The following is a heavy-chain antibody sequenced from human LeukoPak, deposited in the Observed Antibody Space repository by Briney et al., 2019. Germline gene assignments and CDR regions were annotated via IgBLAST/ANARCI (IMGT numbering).Heavy chain of an antibody. Sequence: PSETLSLTCAVYGGPFSGYYWSWIRQPPGKGLEWIGEINHSGSTNYNPSLKSRVTISVDTSKNQFSLKLSSVTAADTAVYYCARVSSSGIAARRVLIDYWGQGTLVTVSS. D-gene: IGHD6-6*01. CDR2: INHSGST. J-gene: IGHJ4*02. V-gene: IGHV4-34*01. CDR3: ARVSSSGIAARRVLIDY. CDR1: GGPFSGYY.